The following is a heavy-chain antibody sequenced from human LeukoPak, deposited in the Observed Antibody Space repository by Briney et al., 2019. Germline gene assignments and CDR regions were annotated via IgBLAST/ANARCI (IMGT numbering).Heavy chain of an antibody. CDR1: GGSISSYY. D-gene: IGHD6-19*01. CDR2: IYYSGTT. CDR3: ARVGGIAVAKYYFDY. J-gene: IGHJ4*02. Sequence: SETLSLTCTVSGGSISSYYWSWIRQPPGKGLEWIGYIYYSGTTNYNPSLKSRVTISVDTSKNQFSLKLSSVTAADTAVYYCARVGGIAVAKYYFDYWGQGTLVTVSS. V-gene: IGHV4-59*12.